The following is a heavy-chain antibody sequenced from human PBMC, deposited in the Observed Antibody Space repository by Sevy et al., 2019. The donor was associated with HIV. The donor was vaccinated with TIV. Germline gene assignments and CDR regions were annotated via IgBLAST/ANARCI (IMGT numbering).Heavy chain of an antibody. CDR2: IYTSGST. Sequence: SETLSLTCTVSGGSISSYYWSWIRQPAGKGLEWIGRIYTSGSTNYNPSLKSRVTMSVDTSKNQFSLKLSSVTAADTAMYYCARTSEGEAPNWFDPWGQGTLVTVSS. CDR3: ARTSEGEAPNWFDP. CDR1: GGSISSYY. J-gene: IGHJ5*02. V-gene: IGHV4-4*07. D-gene: IGHD2-21*01.